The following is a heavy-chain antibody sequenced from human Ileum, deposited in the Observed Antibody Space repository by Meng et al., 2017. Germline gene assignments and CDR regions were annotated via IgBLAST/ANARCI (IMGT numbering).Heavy chain of an antibody. CDR3: TRGSRGNYCTFDP. CDR1: ALILRNEW. D-gene: IGHD2-8*01. Sequence: LGGHGVSLVHSWRSLTLPCAASALILRNEWTHWVRHAPGKGLVWVARIISDGSRTYYADSVQGRLTISRDNAKNTVYLQMNSLRDEDTAVYYCTRGSRGNYCTFDPWGQGTLVTVSS. CDR2: IISDGSRT. J-gene: IGHJ5*02. V-gene: IGHV3-74*01.